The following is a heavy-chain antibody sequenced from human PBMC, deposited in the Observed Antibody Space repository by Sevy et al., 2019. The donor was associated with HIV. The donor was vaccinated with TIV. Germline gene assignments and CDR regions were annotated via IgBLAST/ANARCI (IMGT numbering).Heavy chain of an antibody. CDR2: INPNSGDT. CDR3: ARYTYIWGSYRNPHAFDI. CDR1: GYTFTGYY. V-gene: IGHV1-2*02. D-gene: IGHD3-16*02. Sequence: ASVKVSCKASGYTFTGYYIHWVRQAPGQGLGWMGWINPNSGDTSYAQKFQGRVTMTRDTSISTAYMDLSRLRSDDTAVYYCARYTYIWGSYRNPHAFDIWGQGTMVTVSS. J-gene: IGHJ3*02.